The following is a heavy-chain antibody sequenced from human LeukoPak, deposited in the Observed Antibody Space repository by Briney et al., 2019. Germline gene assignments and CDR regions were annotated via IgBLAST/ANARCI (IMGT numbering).Heavy chain of an antibody. D-gene: IGHD3-10*01. V-gene: IGHV1-24*01. J-gene: IGHJ4*02. CDR3: ATVPEFLAEYYFDY. Sequence: GASVKVSCKASGYTFTGYYMHWVRQAPGKGLEWMGGFDPEDGETIYAQKFQGRVTMTEDTSTDTAYMELSSLRSEDTAVYYCATVPEFLAEYYFDYWGQGTLVTVSS. CDR1: GYTFTGYY. CDR2: FDPEDGET.